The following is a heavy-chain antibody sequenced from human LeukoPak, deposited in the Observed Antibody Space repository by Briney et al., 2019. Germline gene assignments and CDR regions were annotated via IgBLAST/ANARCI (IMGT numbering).Heavy chain of an antibody. V-gene: IGHV1-8*03. CDR1: GYSFTSYW. D-gene: IGHD2-2*01. Sequence: GESLKISCKGSGYSFTSYWIGWVRQATGQGLEWMGWMNPNSGNTGYAQKFQGRVTITRNTSISTAYMELSSLRSEDTAVYYCARGEYQLLYNWFDPWGQGTLLTVSS. CDR2: MNPNSGNT. CDR3: ARGEYQLLYNWFDP. J-gene: IGHJ5*02.